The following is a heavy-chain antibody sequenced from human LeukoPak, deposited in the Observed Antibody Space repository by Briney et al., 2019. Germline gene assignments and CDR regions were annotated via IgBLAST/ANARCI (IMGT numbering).Heavy chain of an antibody. CDR1: GNTLTDFS. V-gene: IGHV1-69*13. Sequence: SVKVSCKVSGNTLTDFSMHWVRQAPGRGLEWMGGIIPIFGTANYAQKFQGRVTITADESTSTAYMELSSLRSEDTAVYYCARVLTRCIAAAGPCFDYWGQGTLVTVSS. CDR2: IIPIFGTA. CDR3: ARVLTRCIAAAGPCFDY. J-gene: IGHJ4*02. D-gene: IGHD6-13*01.